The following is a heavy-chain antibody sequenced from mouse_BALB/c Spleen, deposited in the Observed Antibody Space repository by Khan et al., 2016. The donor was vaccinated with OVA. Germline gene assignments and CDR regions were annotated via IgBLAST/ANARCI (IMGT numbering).Heavy chain of an antibody. V-gene: IGHV5-9-1*01. CDR2: ISSRGSYT. J-gene: IGHJ2*01. CDR3: GYGSSYFDY. D-gene: IGHD1-1*01. Sequence: EVELVESGGGLVKPGGSLKLSCAASGFTFSSYPMSWVRQTPEKRLEWVATISSRGSYTFYPDSVKGRFTISRDNANNTLYLQLSSLRSEDTAIYYCGYGSSYFDYWGQGTTLTVSS. CDR1: GFTFSSYP.